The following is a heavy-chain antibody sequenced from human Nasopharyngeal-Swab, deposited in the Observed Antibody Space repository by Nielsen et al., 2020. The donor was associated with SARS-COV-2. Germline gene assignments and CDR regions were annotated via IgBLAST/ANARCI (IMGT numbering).Heavy chain of an antibody. CDR1: GFAFRTHS. CDR3: ARSEYYFDY. J-gene: IGHJ4*02. CDR2: ISSTGNYI. D-gene: IGHD3-16*01. V-gene: IGHV3-21*01. Sequence: GESLKISCAASGFAFRTHSMHWVRQAPGRGLERVSFISSTGNYIYYADSVKGRFTISRDNAKKSLHLQMDSLRVEDTAVYYCARSEYYFDYWGQGSLVTVSS.